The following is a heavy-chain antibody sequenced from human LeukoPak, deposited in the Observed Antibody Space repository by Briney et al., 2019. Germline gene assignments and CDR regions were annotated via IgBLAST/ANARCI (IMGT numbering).Heavy chain of an antibody. D-gene: IGHD3-3*01. CDR2: IIPIFGTA. CDR3: ATGSITIFGVATRFDY. V-gene: IGHV1-69*13. Sequence: SVKVSCKASGGTFSSYAISWVRQAPGQGPEWMGGIIPIFGTANYAQKFQGRVTITADESTSTAYMELSSLRSEDTAVYYCATGSITIFGVATRFDYWGQGTLVTVSS. CDR1: GGTFSSYA. J-gene: IGHJ4*02.